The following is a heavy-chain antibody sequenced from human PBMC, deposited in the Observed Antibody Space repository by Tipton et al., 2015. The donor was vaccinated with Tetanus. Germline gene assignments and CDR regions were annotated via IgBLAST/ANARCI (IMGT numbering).Heavy chain of an antibody. D-gene: IGHD6-6*01. V-gene: IGHV4-4*07. CDR3: ARDQGGGRVVRLNWFDP. CDR2: ISNGNP. Sequence: TLSLTCSVSRGPISSYYWSWIRQPAGKGLEWIGHISNGNPDYSGSLKSRVALSVDTSKNEVSLKLRSVTAADTAVYYCARDQGGGRVVRLNWFDPWGHGTLVTVSS. J-gene: IGHJ5*02. CDR1: RGPISSYY.